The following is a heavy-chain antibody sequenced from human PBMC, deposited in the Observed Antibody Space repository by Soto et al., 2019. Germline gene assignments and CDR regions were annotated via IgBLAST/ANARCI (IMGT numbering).Heavy chain of an antibody. V-gene: IGHV3-23*01. CDR1: GFTFSSYA. CDR2: VSSSGGTT. Sequence: VQLLESGGDLVQPGGSLRLSCAASGFTFSSYAMSWVRQAPGKGLEWVSAVSSSGGTTYYADSVEGRFTISKDNSKNTVYLQINSLRVDDTAIYFCARVFSSGWYFFDYWGLGTLVTVSS. CDR3: ARVFSSGWYFFDY. D-gene: IGHD6-19*01. J-gene: IGHJ4*02.